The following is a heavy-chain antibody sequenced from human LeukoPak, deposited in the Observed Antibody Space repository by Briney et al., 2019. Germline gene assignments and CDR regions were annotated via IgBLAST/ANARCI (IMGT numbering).Heavy chain of an antibody. V-gene: IGHV1-2*04. Sequence: APVKVSFKASGYPFTRYYIHWVRPAPGQRRWWVGWINPNSGGTNYAQKFQGWVTMTRDTSISTAYMELSRLRSDDTAVYYCARKASGWLFDYWGQGTLVTVSS. CDR1: GYPFTRYY. CDR3: ARKASGWLFDY. J-gene: IGHJ4*02. CDR2: INPNSGGT. D-gene: IGHD6-19*01.